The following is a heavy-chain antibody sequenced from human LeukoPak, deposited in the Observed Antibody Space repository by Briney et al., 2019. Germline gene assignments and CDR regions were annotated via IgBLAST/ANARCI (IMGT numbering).Heavy chain of an antibody. CDR2: INSDGRTT. CDR1: GFTFSSYW. V-gene: IGHV3-74*01. Sequence: GGSLRLSCAASGFTFSSYWMYWVRQAPGKGLVWVSRINSDGRTTSNADSVKGRFTISRDNAKNTLYLQMNSLRAEDTAVYYCATGSRGSGWFDYWGQGTLVTVSS. CDR3: ATGSRGSGWFDY. J-gene: IGHJ4*02. D-gene: IGHD6-19*01.